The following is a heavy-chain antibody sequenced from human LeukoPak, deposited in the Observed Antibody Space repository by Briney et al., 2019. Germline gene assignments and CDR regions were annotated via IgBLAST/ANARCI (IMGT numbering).Heavy chain of an antibody. CDR2: IYYSGST. CDR3: ARVSLPPYYYDGSGYSRFDY. CDR1: GGSISSGDYY. J-gene: IGHJ4*02. Sequence: SQTLSLTCTVSGGSISSGDYYWSWIRQPPGKGLEWIGYIYYSGSTYYNPSLKSRVTISVDTSKNQFSLKLSSVTAADTAVYYCARVSLPPYYYDGSGYSRFDYWGQGTLVTVSS. V-gene: IGHV4-30-4*08. D-gene: IGHD3-22*01.